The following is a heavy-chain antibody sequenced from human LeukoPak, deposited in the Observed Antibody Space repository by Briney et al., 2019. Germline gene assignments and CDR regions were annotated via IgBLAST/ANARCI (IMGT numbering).Heavy chain of an antibody. CDR3: ARGRRDGYNFDAFDI. CDR1: GGSISSYY. D-gene: IGHD5-24*01. CDR2: IYTSGST. V-gene: IGHV4-4*07. J-gene: IGHJ3*02. Sequence: SETLSLTCTVSGGSISSYYWSWIRQPAGKGLEWIGRIYTSGSTNYNPSLKSRVTMSVDTSKNQFSLKLSSVTAADTAVYYCARGRRDGYNFDAFDIWGQGTMVTVSS.